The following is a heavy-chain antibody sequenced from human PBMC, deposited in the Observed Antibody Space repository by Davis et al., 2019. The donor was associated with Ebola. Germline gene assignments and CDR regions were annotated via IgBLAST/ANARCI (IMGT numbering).Heavy chain of an antibody. J-gene: IGHJ4*02. Sequence: GESLKISCAASGFTFSSYAMHWVRQAPGKGLEWVAVISYDGSNKYYADSVKGRFTISRDNSKNTLYLQMNSLRAEDTAVYYCAKDAQPYYYDSSGYGNWGQGTLVTVSS. CDR1: GFTFSSYA. V-gene: IGHV3-30-3*01. CDR3: AKDAQPYYYDSSGYGN. D-gene: IGHD3-22*01. CDR2: ISYDGSNK.